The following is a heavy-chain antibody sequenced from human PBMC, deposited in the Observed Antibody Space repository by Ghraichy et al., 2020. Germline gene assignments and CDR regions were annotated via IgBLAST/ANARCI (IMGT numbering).Heavy chain of an antibody. J-gene: IGHJ4*02. CDR3: ARASGNDWYFLDY. CDR2: ISYSGST. V-gene: IGHV4-59*01. D-gene: IGHD6-19*01. Sequence: SETLSLTCTVSGGSISSYYWSWIRQPPGKGLEWIGYISYSGSTNFNPSLKSRVTISIDTSKHQFSLKLSSVTAADTAVYYCARASGNDWYFLDYWGQGTLVTVSS. CDR1: GGSISSYY.